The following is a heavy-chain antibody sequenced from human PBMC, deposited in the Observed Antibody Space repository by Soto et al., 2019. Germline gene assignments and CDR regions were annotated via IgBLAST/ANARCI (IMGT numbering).Heavy chain of an antibody. CDR1: GYTFTSYD. CDR3: ARLYYYGSGSYYPSAP. Sequence: RASVKVSCKASGYTFTSYDINWVRQATGQGLEWMGWMNPNSGNTGYAQKFQGRVTMTRNTSISTAYMELSSLRSEDTAVYYCARLYYYGSGSYYPSAPWGQGTLVTVSS. CDR2: MNPNSGNT. D-gene: IGHD3-10*01. V-gene: IGHV1-8*01. J-gene: IGHJ5*02.